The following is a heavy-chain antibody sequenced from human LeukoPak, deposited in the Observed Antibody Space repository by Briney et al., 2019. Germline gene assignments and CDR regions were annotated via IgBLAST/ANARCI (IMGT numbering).Heavy chain of an antibody. Sequence: SGGSLRLSSAASGFTFSSYGMHWVRQAPGKGLEWVAVIWCGGSDKYYADSVKGRFTISRDNSKNTLYLQMNSLRAEDTAVYYCASAPSGSGTFLDYWGQGTLVTVSS. V-gene: IGHV3-33*01. CDR3: ASAPSGSGTFLDY. CDR2: IWCGGSDK. D-gene: IGHD3-10*01. CDR1: GFTFSSYG. J-gene: IGHJ4*02.